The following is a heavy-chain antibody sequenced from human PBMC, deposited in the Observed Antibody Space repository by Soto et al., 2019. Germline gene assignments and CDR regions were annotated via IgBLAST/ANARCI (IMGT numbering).Heavy chain of an antibody. CDR3: TTFRACQRLGYCSSTTLGDGGLVDY. D-gene: IGHD2-2*01. Sequence: EVQLVESGGGLVKPGGSLRLSCAASGFTFSNAWMSWVRQAPGKGLEWVGRIKSKTDGGTTDYAAPVKGRFTISRDDSKNTLYLQMNSLKTEDTAVYYCTTFRACQRLGYCSSTTLGDGGLVDYWGQGTLVTLSS. J-gene: IGHJ4*01. CDR2: IKSKTDGGTT. V-gene: IGHV3-15*01. CDR1: GFTFSNAW.